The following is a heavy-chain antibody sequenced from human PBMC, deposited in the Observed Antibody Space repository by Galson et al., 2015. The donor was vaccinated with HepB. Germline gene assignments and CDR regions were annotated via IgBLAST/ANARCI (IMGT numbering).Heavy chain of an antibody. V-gene: IGHV3-11*05. D-gene: IGHD3-10*01. CDR2: ISSSSSYI. CDR1: GFTFSDSY. J-gene: IGHJ4*02. CDR3: ARAELGHPNDY. Sequence: SLRLSCAASGFTFSDSYMSWIRQAPGRGLEWVSYISSSSSYIKYADSVKGRFTISRDNAKNSLYLQMNSLRTEDTAVYYCARAELGHPNDYWGQGTLVTVSS.